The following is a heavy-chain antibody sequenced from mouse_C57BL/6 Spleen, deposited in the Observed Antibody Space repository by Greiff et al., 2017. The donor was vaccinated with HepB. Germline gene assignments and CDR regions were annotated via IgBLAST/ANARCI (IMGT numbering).Heavy chain of an antibody. D-gene: IGHD2-1*01. CDR2: FHPYNDDT. J-gene: IGHJ4*01. V-gene: IGHV1-47*01. CDR3: AIIYYGNYYAMDY. Sequence: QVQLKQSGAELVKPGASVKMSCKASGYTFTTYPIEWMKQNHGKSLEWIGNFHPYNDDTKYNEKFKGKATLTVEKSSSTVYLELSRLTSDDSAVYYCAIIYYGNYYAMDYWGQGTSVTVSS. CDR1: GYTFTTYP.